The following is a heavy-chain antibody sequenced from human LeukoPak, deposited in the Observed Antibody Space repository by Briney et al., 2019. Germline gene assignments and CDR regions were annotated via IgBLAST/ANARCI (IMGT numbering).Heavy chain of an antibody. CDR3: AKAGTTGIHHWFDP. V-gene: IGHV4-38-2*01. D-gene: IGHD1-1*01. J-gene: IGHJ5*02. Sequence: SETLSLTCVVSGYSISNDYYWGWIRQPPEKGVEWIGNIYHSGGSYYNPSLKSRVTILVDTSKNQFSLKLSSVTAADTAVYYCAKAGTTGIHHWFDPWGQGNLVTVSS. CDR1: GYSISNDYY. CDR2: IYHSGGS.